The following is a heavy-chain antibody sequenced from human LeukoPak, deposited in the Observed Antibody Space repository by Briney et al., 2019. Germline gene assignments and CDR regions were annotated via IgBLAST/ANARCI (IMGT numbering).Heavy chain of an antibody. V-gene: IGHV1-18*01. CDR1: GYTFTSYG. D-gene: IGHD3-9*01. CDR2: ISAYNRNT. J-gene: IGHJ4*02. Sequence: GASVKVSCKASGYTFTSYGISWVRQAPGQGLEWMGWISAYNRNTNYAQKLQGRVTMTTDTSTSTAYMELRSLRSDDTAVYYCARTTPGYYDILTGYYKRGYFDYWGQGTLVTVSS. CDR3: ARTTPGYYDILTGYYKRGYFDY.